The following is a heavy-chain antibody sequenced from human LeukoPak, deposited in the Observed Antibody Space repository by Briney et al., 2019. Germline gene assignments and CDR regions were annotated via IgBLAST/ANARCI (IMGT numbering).Heavy chain of an antibody. CDR2: IWYDGSNK. D-gene: IGHD3-10*01. Sequence: PGGSLRLSCAASGFTFSSYGMHWVRQAPGKGLEWVAVIWYDGSNKYYADSVKGRFTISRDNSKNTLYLQMNSLRAEDTAVYYCARDHASSGSTPDDAFDIWGQGTMVTVSS. CDR1: GFTFSSYG. CDR3: ARDHASSGSTPDDAFDI. J-gene: IGHJ3*02. V-gene: IGHV3-33*01.